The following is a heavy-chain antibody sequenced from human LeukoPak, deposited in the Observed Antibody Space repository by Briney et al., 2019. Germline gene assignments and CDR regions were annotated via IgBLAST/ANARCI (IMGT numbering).Heavy chain of an antibody. CDR1: GGTFSSYA. CDR3: ARGASSSSYSRGEY. J-gene: IGHJ4*02. V-gene: IGHV1-69*13. CDR2: IIPIFGTA. D-gene: IGHD6-6*01. Sequence: GASVKVSCKASGGTFSSYAISWVRQAPGQGLEWVGGIIPIFGTANYAQKFQGRVTITADESTSTAYMELSSLRSEDTAVYYCARGASSSSYSRGEYWGQGTLVTVSS.